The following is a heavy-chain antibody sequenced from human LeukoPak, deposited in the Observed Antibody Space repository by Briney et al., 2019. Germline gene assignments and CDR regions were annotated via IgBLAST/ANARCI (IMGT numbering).Heavy chain of an antibody. D-gene: IGHD1-26*01. Sequence: GGSLRLSCAASGFTFSSYAMSWVRQALGKGMEWVSAISGSGGSTYYADSVKGRFTISSDNSKNTLYLQMNSLGAEDTAVYYCAKHGGGGSYGTFDYWGQGTLVTVSS. CDR1: GFTFSSYA. J-gene: IGHJ4*02. CDR2: ISGSGGST. V-gene: IGHV3-23*01. CDR3: AKHGGGGSYGTFDY.